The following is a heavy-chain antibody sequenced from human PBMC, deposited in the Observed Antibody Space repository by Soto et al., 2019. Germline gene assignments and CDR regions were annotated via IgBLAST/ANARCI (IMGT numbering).Heavy chain of an antibody. J-gene: IGHJ6*02. V-gene: IGHV1-2*02. CDR1: RFLFTGYH. CDR3: SIEERPIYYDGMYV. Sequence: ASVTFSCNRSRFLFTGYHIHCARQAPGQGLEWIGWINPNSGGTKYAQKFEGRVTMTRDTSISTAYMELSSLRSDDKAVYSCSIEERPIYYDGMYVGAQGTTVTVSS. D-gene: IGHD1-1*01. CDR2: INPNSGGT.